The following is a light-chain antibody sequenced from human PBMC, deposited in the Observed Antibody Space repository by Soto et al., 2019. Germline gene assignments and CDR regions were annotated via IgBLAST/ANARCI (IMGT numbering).Light chain of an antibody. V-gene: IGKV4-1*01. Sequence: EIVMAQFPETLAVSVGERATIKCRSSKSLLHSSDNRNYLTWYQQKPGQPPKLLIYWASTRHSGVPDRFSGSGSGTDFNLTINRLQAEDVAFYYCQQYYSSPWTFGKGTKVEI. J-gene: IGKJ1*01. CDR1: KSLLHSSDNRNY. CDR2: WAS. CDR3: QQYYSSPWT.